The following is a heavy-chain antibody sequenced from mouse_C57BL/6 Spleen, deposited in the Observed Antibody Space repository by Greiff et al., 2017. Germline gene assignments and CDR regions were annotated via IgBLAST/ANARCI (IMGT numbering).Heavy chain of an antibody. V-gene: IGHV1-66*01. Sequence: QVQLQQSGPELVKPGASVKISCKASGYSFTSYYIHWVKQRPGQGLEWIGWIYPGSGNTKYNEKFKGKATLTADTSSSTAYMQLSSLTSEDSAVYYCARGDGNYVWFAYWGQGTLVTVSA. CDR2: IYPGSGNT. D-gene: IGHD2-1*01. J-gene: IGHJ3*01. CDR1: GYSFTSYY. CDR3: ARGDGNYVWFAY.